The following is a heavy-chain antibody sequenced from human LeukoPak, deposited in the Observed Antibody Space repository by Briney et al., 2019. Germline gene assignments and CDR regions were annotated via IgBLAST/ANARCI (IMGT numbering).Heavy chain of an antibody. CDR2: ISSSSTTR. CDR3: ARDRVYYDSRGDFDY. Sequence: PGGSLRLSCAASGFTFSSYSMNWVRQAPGKGLEWVSYISSSSTTRYYADSLKGRFTISRDNGKNSLYLQMNSLRAEDTAVYYCARDRVYYDSRGDFDYWGQGTLVTVSS. D-gene: IGHD3-22*01. CDR1: GFTFSSYS. V-gene: IGHV3-48*01. J-gene: IGHJ4*02.